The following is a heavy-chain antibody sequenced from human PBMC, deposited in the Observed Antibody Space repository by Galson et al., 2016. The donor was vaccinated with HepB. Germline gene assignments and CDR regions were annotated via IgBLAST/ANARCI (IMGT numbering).Heavy chain of an antibody. CDR2: IYWDDDK. Sequence: PALVKPTQTLTLTCGFSLRTNGAGVGWIRQPPGKALEWLALIYWDDDKRYSPHLKSRLTVTKDTSKNQVVLTMTNMDPVDTATYYCAHVRAGALRMDRFDVWGQGKMVTVSS. D-gene: IGHD4-17*01. CDR3: AHVRAGALRMDRFDV. CDR1: GFSLRTNGAG. J-gene: IGHJ3*01. V-gene: IGHV2-5*02.